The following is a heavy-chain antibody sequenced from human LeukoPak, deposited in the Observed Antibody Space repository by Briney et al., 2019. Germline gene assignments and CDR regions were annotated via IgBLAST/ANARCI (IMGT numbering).Heavy chain of an antibody. CDR3: AKGLSLHDSSGPSDY. J-gene: IGHJ4*02. V-gene: IGHV3-74*01. CDR2: INRDASSI. Sequence: GGSLRLSCAASGFTFSTYWMHWVRQAPGKGLVWVSRINRDASSIAYADSVQGRFTISRDNAKNSLYLQMNSLRAEDTALYYCAKGLSLHDSSGPSDYWGQGTLVTVSS. CDR1: GFTFSTYW. D-gene: IGHD3-22*01.